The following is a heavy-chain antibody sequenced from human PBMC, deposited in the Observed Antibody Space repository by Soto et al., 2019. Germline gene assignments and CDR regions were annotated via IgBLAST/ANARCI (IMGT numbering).Heavy chain of an antibody. CDR2: IVVGSGNT. D-gene: IGHD4-17*01. J-gene: IGHJ6*02. V-gene: IGHV1-58*01. CDR1: GSTFTSSA. CDR3: AADRKKDYGHAYYYYYGMDV. Sequence: AVKVSCKASGSTFTSSAVQWVRQARGQRLEWIGWIVVGSGNTNYAQKFQERVTITRDMSTSTAYMELSSLRSEDTAVYYCAADRKKDYGHAYYYYYGMDVWGQGTTVTVSS.